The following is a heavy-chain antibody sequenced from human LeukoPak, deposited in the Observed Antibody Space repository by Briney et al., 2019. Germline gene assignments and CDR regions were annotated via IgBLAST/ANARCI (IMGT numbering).Heavy chain of an antibody. V-gene: IGHV1-46*01. D-gene: IGHD3/OR15-3a*01. CDR1: VYTFSRYY. J-gene: IGHJ6*02. Sequence: ASVKVSFKSSVYTFSRYYMHWLRQPPAQGREGMGIVSPSGGSTSYAQKYQGRVTMTRETSTRIVYMELSSLRSEDTAVYYCARWGASGLALIYYYGMDVWGQGTTVTVSS. CDR3: ARWGASGLALIYYYGMDV. CDR2: VSPSGGST.